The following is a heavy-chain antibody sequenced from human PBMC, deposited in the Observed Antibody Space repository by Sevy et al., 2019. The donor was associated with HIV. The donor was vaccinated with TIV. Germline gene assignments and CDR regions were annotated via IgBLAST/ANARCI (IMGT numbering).Heavy chain of an antibody. CDR1: GGSISTFF. CDR2: IYNTGGT. J-gene: IGHJ6*02. Sequence: SETLSLTCTVSGGSISTFFWSWIRQPAGKGLEWIGRIYNTGGTNYNPSLQSRVTMSVDTSKNQFSLKLTSVTVADTAVYYCAREGTTVDRGMDVWGQGTTVNVSS. CDR3: AREGTTVDRGMDV. V-gene: IGHV4-4*07. D-gene: IGHD4-4*01.